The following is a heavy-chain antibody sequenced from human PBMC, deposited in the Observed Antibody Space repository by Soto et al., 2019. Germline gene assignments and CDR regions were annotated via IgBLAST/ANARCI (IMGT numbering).Heavy chain of an antibody. Sequence: GGSLRLSCAASGFTIAAHAITWVRQAPWKGLEWVSSISESGDITFYAESVRGRFTISRDNSKNMLFLQLSSLRVEDTAMYYCVTGSSGKAGEDCWGQGTLVTVSS. J-gene: IGHJ4*02. CDR2: ISESGDIT. D-gene: IGHD1-26*01. CDR3: VTGSSGKAGEDC. CDR1: GFTIAAHA. V-gene: IGHV3-23*01.